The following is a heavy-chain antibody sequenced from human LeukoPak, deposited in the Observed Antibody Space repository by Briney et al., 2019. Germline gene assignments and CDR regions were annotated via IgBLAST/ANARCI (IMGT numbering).Heavy chain of an antibody. D-gene: IGHD6-6*01. J-gene: IGHJ4*02. CDR3: ARHRAYSSSSPFHY. V-gene: IGHV4-59*08. CDR1: GGSISSLY. Sequence: SETLSLTCSVSGGSISSLYWSWIRQPPGKGLEWIGYIYYTGSTNYNPSLKSRVTMFVDMSKNQFSLRLSSVTAADTAVYYCARHRAYSSSSPFHYWGQGTLVTVSS. CDR2: IYYTGST.